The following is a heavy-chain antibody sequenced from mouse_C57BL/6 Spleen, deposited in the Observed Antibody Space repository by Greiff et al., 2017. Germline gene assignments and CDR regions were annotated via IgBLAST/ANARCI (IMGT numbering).Heavy chain of an antibody. CDR2: IRNKANNHAS. CDR1: GFTFSDSW. J-gene: IGHJ2*01. Sequence: EVMLVESGGGLVQPGGSMKLSCAASGFTFSDSWMDWVRQSPEQGLEWVAEIRNKANNHASYYAKSVKGRFTISRDDSKSSVDRKMNSLRAEDTGIYYCTGGYFYFDYWGQGTTLTVSS. CDR3: TGGYFYFDY. V-gene: IGHV6-6*01. D-gene: IGHD2-3*01.